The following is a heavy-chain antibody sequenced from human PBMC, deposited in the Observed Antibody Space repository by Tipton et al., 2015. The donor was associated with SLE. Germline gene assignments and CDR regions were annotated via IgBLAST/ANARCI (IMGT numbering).Heavy chain of an antibody. Sequence: QSGAEVKKPGTSMKVSCKASGYSFTSYAIHWVRQAPGQRLEWMGWINAANGNTRYLQKFQGRVTITRDTSATTAYMELSSLRPEDTAVYYCARRQTEAFDIWGQGTVVTVSS. CDR3: ARRQTEAFDI. J-gene: IGHJ3*02. CDR2: INAANGNT. CDR1: GYSFTSYA. V-gene: IGHV1-3*01.